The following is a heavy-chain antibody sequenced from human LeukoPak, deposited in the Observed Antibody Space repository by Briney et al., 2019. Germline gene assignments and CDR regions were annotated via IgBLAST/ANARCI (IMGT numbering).Heavy chain of an antibody. J-gene: IGHJ6*02. V-gene: IGHV1-69*01. CDR1: GGTFSSYA. Sequence: SVEVSCKASGGTFSSYAISWVRQAPGQGLEWMGGIIPIFGTANYAQKFQGRVTITADESTSTAYMELSSLRSEDTAVYYCLWEVRNYYYYGMDVWGQGTTVTVSS. CDR2: IIPIFGTA. CDR3: LWEVRNYYYYGMDV. D-gene: IGHD1-26*01.